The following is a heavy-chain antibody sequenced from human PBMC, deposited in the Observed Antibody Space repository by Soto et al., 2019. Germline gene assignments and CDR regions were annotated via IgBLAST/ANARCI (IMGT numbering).Heavy chain of an antibody. CDR2: IIPILGIA. J-gene: IGHJ4*02. D-gene: IGHD4-4*01. CDR1: GGTFSSYT. CDR3: ARLGDYRNFEAY. V-gene: IGHV1-69*02. Sequence: SVKVSCKASGGTFSSYTISWVRQAPGQGLEWMGRIIPILGIANYTQKFQGRVTITADKSTSTAYMELSSLRSEDTAVYYCARLGDYRNFEAYCGQGTLVTVSS.